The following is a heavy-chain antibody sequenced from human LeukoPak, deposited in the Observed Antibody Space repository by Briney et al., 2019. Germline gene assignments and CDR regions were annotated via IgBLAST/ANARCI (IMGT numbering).Heavy chain of an antibody. Sequence: SETLSLTCTVSGGSISSYYWSWIRQPPGKGLEWIGYIYYSGSTNYNPSLKSRVTISVDTSKNQFSLKLSSVTAADTAVYYCAREVGGNFDYWGQGTLVTVSS. CDR1: GGSISSYY. CDR3: AREVGGNFDY. V-gene: IGHV4-59*01. J-gene: IGHJ4*02. CDR2: IYYSGST. D-gene: IGHD1-26*01.